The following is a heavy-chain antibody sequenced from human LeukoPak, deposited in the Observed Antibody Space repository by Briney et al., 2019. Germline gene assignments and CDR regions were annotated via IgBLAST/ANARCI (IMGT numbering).Heavy chain of an antibody. V-gene: IGHV4-39*01. J-gene: IGHJ3*02. Sequence: SETLSLTCTVSGGSISRSSYYWGWVRQPPGKGLEWIGSIYYSGSTYYNPSLKSRVTISVDTSKNQFSLKLSSVTAADTAVYYCARQTLSSGWYAFDIWGQGTMVTVSS. CDR2: IYYSGST. CDR3: ARQTLSSGWYAFDI. CDR1: GGSISRSSYY. D-gene: IGHD6-19*01.